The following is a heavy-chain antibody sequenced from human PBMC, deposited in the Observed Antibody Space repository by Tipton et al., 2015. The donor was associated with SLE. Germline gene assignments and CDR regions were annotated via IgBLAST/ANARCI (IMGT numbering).Heavy chain of an antibody. CDR3: ARPGQQLPNYYYYGMDV. CDR2: IWYDGSNK. V-gene: IGHV3-33*01. CDR1: GFTFSSYG. Sequence: SLRLSCAASGFTFSSYGMHWVRQAPGKGLEWVAVIWYDGSNKYYADSVKGRFTISRDNSKNTLYLQMNSLRAEDTAVYYCARPGQQLPNYYYYGMDVGGQGTTVTVSS. J-gene: IGHJ6*02. D-gene: IGHD6-13*01.